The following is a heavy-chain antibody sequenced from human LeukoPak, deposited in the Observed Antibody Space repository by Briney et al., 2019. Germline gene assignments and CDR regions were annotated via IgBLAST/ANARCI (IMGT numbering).Heavy chain of an antibody. CDR3: ARGYCSGGSCYADY. Sequence: ASAKVSCKASGYTFTSYDINWVRQATGQGLEWMGWMNPNSGNTGYAQKFQGRVTMTRNTSISTAYMELSSLRSEDTAGYYCARGYCSGGSCYADYWGQGTLVTVSS. D-gene: IGHD2-15*01. CDR2: MNPNSGNT. CDR1: GYTFTSYD. V-gene: IGHV1-8*01. J-gene: IGHJ4*02.